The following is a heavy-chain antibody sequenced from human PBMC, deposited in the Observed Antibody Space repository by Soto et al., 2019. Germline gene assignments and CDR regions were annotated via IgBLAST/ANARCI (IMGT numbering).Heavy chain of an antibody. CDR1: GFTFSSYW. D-gene: IGHD3-22*01. CDR3: AKALSEYYYDSSGYLA. CDR2: MNQDGSEK. Sequence: PGGSLRLSCAVSGFTFSSYWMSWVRQAPGKGLEWVANMNQDGSEKYYVDSVKGRFTISRDNAKNTLYLQMNSLRAEDTAVYYCAKALSEYYYDSSGYLAWGQGTLVTVSS. V-gene: IGHV3-7*03. J-gene: IGHJ5*02.